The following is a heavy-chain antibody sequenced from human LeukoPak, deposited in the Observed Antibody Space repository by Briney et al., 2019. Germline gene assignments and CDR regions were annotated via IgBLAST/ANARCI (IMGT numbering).Heavy chain of an antibody. J-gene: IGHJ3*02. CDR2: IYYSGST. Sequence: SQTLSLTCTVSGGSISSSDYYWSWIRQPPGKGLEWIGYIYYSGSTSYNPSLKSRVTISVDTSKNQFSLKLTSVTAADTAVYYCARGLDAHNAFDIWGQGTMVTVSS. CDR1: GGSISSSDYY. V-gene: IGHV4-30-4*01. CDR3: ARGLDAHNAFDI. D-gene: IGHD3-9*01.